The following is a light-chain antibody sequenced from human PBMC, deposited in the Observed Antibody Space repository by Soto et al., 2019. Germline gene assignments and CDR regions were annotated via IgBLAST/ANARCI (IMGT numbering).Light chain of an antibody. CDR1: QSVSSN. CDR3: QHYNNWPPWT. V-gene: IGKV3-15*01. J-gene: IGKJ1*01. Sequence: EIVMTQSPATLSVSPGERATLSCRASQSVSSNLAWYQQKPGQAPRLLIYGASIRATGIPARFSGSGSGTNFTLTISSLQSEDFAVYYCQHYNNWPPWTFGQGTRWKSN. CDR2: GAS.